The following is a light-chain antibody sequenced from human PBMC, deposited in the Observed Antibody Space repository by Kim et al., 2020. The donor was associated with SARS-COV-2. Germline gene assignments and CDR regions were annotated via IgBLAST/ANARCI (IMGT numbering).Light chain of an antibody. CDR3: QQYDDWPA. CDR1: QRVKNN. CDR2: DTS. V-gene: IGKV3-15*01. Sequence: SISPVKSAPLPCRCSQRVKNNLASYTHRPGPAPRLIIYDTSTRATGVPARFRGGGSGTEFTLTISSLQSEDFAVYYCQQYDDWPAFGQGTKVEIK. J-gene: IGKJ1*01.